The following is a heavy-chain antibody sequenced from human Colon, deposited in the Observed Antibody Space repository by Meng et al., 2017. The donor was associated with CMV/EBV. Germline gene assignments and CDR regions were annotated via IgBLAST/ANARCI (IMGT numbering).Heavy chain of an antibody. CDR2: ISGTGADS. Sequence: DVQLLESGGGLVQTGGSLRVSCAASGFTLSSYAMSWVRQAPGKGLEWVSHISGTGADSYYADSVKGRFTISRDNSKNTLYLQMNSLRVEDTAIYFCTRDGYNWIPFDSWGQGTLVTVSS. D-gene: IGHD1-1*01. CDR3: TRDGYNWIPFDS. CDR1: GFTLSSYA. V-gene: IGHV3-23*01. J-gene: IGHJ4*02.